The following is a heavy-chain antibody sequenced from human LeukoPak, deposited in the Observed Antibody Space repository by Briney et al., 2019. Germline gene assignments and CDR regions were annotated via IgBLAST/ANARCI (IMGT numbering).Heavy chain of an antibody. CDR1: GFTFSSYG. CDR2: IRYDGSNK. V-gene: IGHV3-30*02. Sequence: GGSLRLSCAASGFTFSSYGMHWVRQAPGKGLEWVAFIRYDGSNKYYADSVKGRFTISRDNSENTLYLQMNSLRAEDTAVYYCAKWGAVLRYFDWLLIPNYYYYMDVWGKGTTVTISS. J-gene: IGHJ6*03. CDR3: AKWGAVLRYFDWLLIPNYYYYMDV. D-gene: IGHD3-9*01.